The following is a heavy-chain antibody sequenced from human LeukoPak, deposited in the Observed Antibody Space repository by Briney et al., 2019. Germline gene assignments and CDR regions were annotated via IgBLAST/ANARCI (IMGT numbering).Heavy chain of an antibody. CDR2: IIPIFGTA. CDR1: GGTFSSYA. CDR3: ARTVWLQGSRFDY. D-gene: IGHD5-18*01. Sequence: ASVKVSCKASGGTFSSYAISWVRQAPGQGLELMGGIIPIFGTANYAQKFQGRVTITADESTSTAYMELSSLRSEDTAVYYCARTVWLQGSRFDYWGQGTLVTVSS. J-gene: IGHJ4*02. V-gene: IGHV1-69*13.